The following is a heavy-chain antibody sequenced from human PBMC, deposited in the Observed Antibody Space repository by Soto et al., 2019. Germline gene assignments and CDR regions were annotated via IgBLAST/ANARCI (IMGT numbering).Heavy chain of an antibody. D-gene: IGHD2-2*01. CDR3: ARGAYCSSSSCDTSRFDF. CDR1: GFTFSTYS. J-gene: IGHJ4*02. V-gene: IGHV3-48*02. Sequence: EVQLVESGGGLGQPGGSLRLSCTASGFTFSTYSMNWVRQAPGKGLEWLSYISAGSSLIYYADSAKGRFTVSRDNAKNSLYLQMNSMRDEDTAVYYCARGAYCSSSSCDTSRFDFWGQGTLVTGSS. CDR2: ISAGSSLI.